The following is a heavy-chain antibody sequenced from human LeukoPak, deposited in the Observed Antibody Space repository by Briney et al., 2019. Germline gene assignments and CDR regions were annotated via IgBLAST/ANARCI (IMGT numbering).Heavy chain of an antibody. CDR2: ISSDGSNK. V-gene: IGHV3-30*18. CDR1: GFTFSNYG. D-gene: IGHD3-16*01. Sequence: GRSLRLSCAASGFTFSNYGMYWVRQAPGKGLEWVAVISSDGSNKYYEDSVKGRFTISRDNSKSTLNMQMNSLRVEDTAVYFCAKGKWGDHYPHDAFDIWGQGTMVTVSS. J-gene: IGHJ3*02. CDR3: AKGKWGDHYPHDAFDI.